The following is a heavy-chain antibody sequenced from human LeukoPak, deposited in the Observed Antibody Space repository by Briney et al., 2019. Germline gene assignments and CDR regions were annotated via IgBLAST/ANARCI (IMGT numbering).Heavy chain of an antibody. CDR3: ARDRQLLRIPHFDH. V-gene: IGHV1-2*02. CDR1: GYTFTGYY. D-gene: IGHD4-11*01. Sequence: GASVKVSCTASGYTFTGYYIHWVRQAPGQGLEWMGWINPNSGGTNYAQKFQGRVTMTRDTSISTAYMELSRLRSDDTAVYYCARDRQLLRIPHFDHWGQGTLVTVSS. J-gene: IGHJ4*02. CDR2: INPNSGGT.